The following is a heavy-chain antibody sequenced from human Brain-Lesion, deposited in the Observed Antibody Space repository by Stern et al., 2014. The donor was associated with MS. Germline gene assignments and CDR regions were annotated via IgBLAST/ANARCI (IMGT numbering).Heavy chain of an antibody. CDR1: GGPINSGGFY. D-gene: IGHD3-22*01. CDR2: IYYTGSA. Sequence: QVQLQESGPGLVKPSQTLPLTCTVSGGPINSGGFYWGWIRPYPGQGLEWIGYIYYTGSAYYAPAPKSRISTRIDTSTNPFFANINSVTAADTAVYYCARGARYSDSSGYYFYFDYWGQGTLVTVSS. J-gene: IGHJ4*02. CDR3: ARGARYSDSSGYYFYFDY. V-gene: IGHV4-31*03.